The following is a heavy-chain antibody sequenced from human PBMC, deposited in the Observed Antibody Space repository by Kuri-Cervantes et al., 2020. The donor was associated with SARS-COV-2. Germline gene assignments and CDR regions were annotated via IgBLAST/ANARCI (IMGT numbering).Heavy chain of an antibody. CDR2: ITSDGITP. V-gene: IGHV3-74*01. CDR3: ASASAYSGYDLAY. CDR1: GFTLRSYW. Sequence: GESLKISCAASGFTLRSYWMHWVRQVPGKGLVWVSGITSDGITPTYADSVKGRFTISRDNAKNTLYPQMNSLRAEDAALYYCASASAYSGYDLAYWGQGTLVTVSS. J-gene: IGHJ4*02. D-gene: IGHD5-12*01.